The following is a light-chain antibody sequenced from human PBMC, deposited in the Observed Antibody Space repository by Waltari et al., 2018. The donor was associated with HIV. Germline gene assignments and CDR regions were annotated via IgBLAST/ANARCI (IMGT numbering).Light chain of an antibody. V-gene: IGLV8-61*01. CDR3: VLHMGSGIWV. J-gene: IGLJ3*02. Sequence: QTVVTQEPSFSVSPGGTVTLTCGLSSGSVSTSYYPSWYQPTPGQAPRTRIYSTNTRSSGVPDRFSGSNLGNKAALTITGAQADDEADYYCVLHMGSGIWVFGGGTKLTVL. CDR2: STN. CDR1: SGSVSTSYY.